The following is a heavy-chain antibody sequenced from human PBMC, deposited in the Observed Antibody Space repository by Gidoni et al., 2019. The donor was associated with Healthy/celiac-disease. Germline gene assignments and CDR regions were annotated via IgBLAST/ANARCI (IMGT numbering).Heavy chain of an antibody. Sequence: EVQLVESGGGLVQPGRSLRLSCAASGFTFDDYAMHWVRQAPGKGLEWVSGIMWNSGSIGYADSVKGRFTISRDNAKNSLYLQMNSLRAEDTALYYCAKDIATVDGVFDYWGQGTLVTVSS. CDR2: IMWNSGSI. CDR1: GFTFDDYA. D-gene: IGHD4-17*01. CDR3: AKDIATVDGVFDY. J-gene: IGHJ4*02. V-gene: IGHV3-9*01.